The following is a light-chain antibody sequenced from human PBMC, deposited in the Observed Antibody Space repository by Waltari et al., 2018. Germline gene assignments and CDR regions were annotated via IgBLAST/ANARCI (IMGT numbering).Light chain of an antibody. J-gene: IGLJ2*01. Sequence: QSALTQPASVSGSPGQSITLSCTGTSSDVGTYNYVSWYQQFPGKAPKLVIYDVSDRPSGISTRFDGSKSGNTASLTISGLQAEDEAVYYCSSYLSSSTLERIFGGGTKLTVL. CDR3: SSYLSSSTLERI. CDR1: SSDVGTYNY. V-gene: IGLV2-14*03. CDR2: DVS.